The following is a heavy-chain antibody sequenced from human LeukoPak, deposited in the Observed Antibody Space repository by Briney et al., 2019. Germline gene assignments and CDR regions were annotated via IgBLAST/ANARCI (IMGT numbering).Heavy chain of an antibody. CDR3: ARDFDSSSLFDP. CDR2: ISTYSGST. CDR1: GYTFTSYG. Sequence: ASVTVSCKASGYTFTSYGISWVRQAPGQGLEWMGWISTYSGSTKYPQSVQDRVTMTRDTSTSTAYLELRSLRSDDTAIYCCARDFDSSSLFDPWGQGTLVTVSS. V-gene: IGHV1-18*01. J-gene: IGHJ5*02. D-gene: IGHD6-13*01.